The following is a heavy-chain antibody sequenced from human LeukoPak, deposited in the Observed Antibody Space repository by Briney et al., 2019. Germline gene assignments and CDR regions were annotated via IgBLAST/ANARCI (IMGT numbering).Heavy chain of an antibody. Sequence: SETLSLTCTVSGGSISSGDYYWSWIRQHPGKGLEWIGYIYYSGSTYYNPSLKSRVTISVDTSKNQFSLKLSSVTAADTAAYYCARVQGYYDSSGYYSEPFSPYYFDYWGQGTLVTVSS. CDR1: GGSISSGDYY. D-gene: IGHD3-22*01. V-gene: IGHV4-31*03. CDR2: IYYSGST. J-gene: IGHJ4*02. CDR3: ARVQGYYDSSGYYSEPFSPYYFDY.